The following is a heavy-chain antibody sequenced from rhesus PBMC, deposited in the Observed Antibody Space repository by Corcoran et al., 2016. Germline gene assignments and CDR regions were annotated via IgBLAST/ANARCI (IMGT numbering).Heavy chain of an antibody. J-gene: IGHJ4*01. D-gene: IGHD5-36*02. CDR3: ARRLATVTLSYFDY. CDR1: GGSISDSYY. CDR2: VYGSGGNT. V-gene: IGHV4-147*01. Sequence: QVQLQESGPGLVKPSETLSLTCTVSGGSISDSYYWNWSHQPPGKGLEWMGLVYGSGGNTTYNPPRKSRVTISTDTAKNQFSRKLSAGTAADAAVYYCARRLATVTLSYFDYWGQGVLVTVSS.